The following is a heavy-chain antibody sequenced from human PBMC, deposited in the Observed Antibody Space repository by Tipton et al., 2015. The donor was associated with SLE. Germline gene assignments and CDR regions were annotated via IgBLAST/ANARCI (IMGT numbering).Heavy chain of an antibody. CDR1: GDSISTYH. V-gene: IGHV4-59*01. CDR2: IYYVGST. D-gene: IGHD5-18*01. CDR3: AGGRYSYAPYQYYYMDG. Sequence: TLSLTCSISGDSISTYHRGWVRQPPGKGLQWIGYIYYVGSTNYNPSLESRVTISVDTSKNQFSLTLTSVTAADTAVYYCAGGRYSYAPYQYYYMDGWGKGTTVTVAS. J-gene: IGHJ6*03.